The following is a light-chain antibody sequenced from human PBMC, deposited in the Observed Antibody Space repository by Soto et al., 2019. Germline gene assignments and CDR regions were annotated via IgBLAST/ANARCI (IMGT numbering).Light chain of an antibody. Sequence: IRMTQSASSFSASTGYRVTIICRASQGISSYLAWYQQKQGKAPKLLIYAASTLQSGVPSRFSGSGYGTDFNLTISCLQSEDFAAYYCQQYYSYPITFGQGTRLEIK. V-gene: IGKV1-8*01. J-gene: IGKJ5*01. CDR2: AAS. CDR1: QGISSY. CDR3: QQYYSYPIT.